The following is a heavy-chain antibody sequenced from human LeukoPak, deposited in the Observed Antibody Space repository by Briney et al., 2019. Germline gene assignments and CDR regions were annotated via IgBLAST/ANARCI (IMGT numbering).Heavy chain of an antibody. CDR3: ARVDGYDSSYYYYMDV. CDR2: IYTSGGT. V-gene: IGHV4-61*02. Sequence: SQTLSLTCTVSGGSISSGSYYWSWIRQPAGKGLEWIGRIYTSGGTNYNPSLKSRVTISVDTSKNQFSLKLSSVTAADTAVYYCARVDGYDSSYYYYMDVWGKGTTVTVSS. J-gene: IGHJ6*03. CDR1: GGSISSGSYY. D-gene: IGHD5-24*01.